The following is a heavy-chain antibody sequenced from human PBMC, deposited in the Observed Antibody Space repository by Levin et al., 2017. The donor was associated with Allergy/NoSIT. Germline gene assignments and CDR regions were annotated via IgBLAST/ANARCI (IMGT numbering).Heavy chain of an antibody. CDR3: ARTYGDYDFWYFDL. CDR2: ISSSSSYI. V-gene: IGHV3-21*01. J-gene: IGHJ2*01. D-gene: IGHD4-17*01. Sequence: GESLKISCAASGFTFSSYSMNWVRQAPGKGLEWVSSISSSSSYIYYADSVKGRFTISRDNAKNSLYLQMNSLRAEDTAVYYCARTYGDYDFWYFDLWGRGTLVTVSS. CDR1: GFTFSSYS.